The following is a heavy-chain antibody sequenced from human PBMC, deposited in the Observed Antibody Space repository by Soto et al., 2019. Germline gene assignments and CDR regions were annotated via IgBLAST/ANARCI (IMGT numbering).Heavy chain of an antibody. CDR2: INAGNGNP. V-gene: IGHV1-3*01. J-gene: IGHJ4*02. CDR1: GYTFTTYA. D-gene: IGHD3-22*01. Sequence: ASVKVSCKASGYTFTTYAMHWVRQAPGQTLEWMGWINAGNGNPKYSQKFQGRVAITRDTSASTAYMELSSLRSEDTAVYYCARGGYFDSSNYLAYWGLGTLVTVSS. CDR3: ARGGYFDSSNYLAY.